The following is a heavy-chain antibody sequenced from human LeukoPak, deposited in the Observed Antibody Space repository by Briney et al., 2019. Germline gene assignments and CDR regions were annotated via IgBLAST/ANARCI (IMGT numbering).Heavy chain of an antibody. Sequence: PGGSLRLSCAASGFTVSSNYMSWVRQAPGKGLEWVSVIYSGGTTYYADSVKGRFTISRDNAKNSLYLQMNSLRAEDTAVYYCARVSYSSGWRYYFDYWGQGTLVTVSS. D-gene: IGHD6-19*01. V-gene: IGHV3-66*01. CDR2: IYSGGTT. CDR3: ARVSYSSGWRYYFDY. CDR1: GFTVSSNY. J-gene: IGHJ4*02.